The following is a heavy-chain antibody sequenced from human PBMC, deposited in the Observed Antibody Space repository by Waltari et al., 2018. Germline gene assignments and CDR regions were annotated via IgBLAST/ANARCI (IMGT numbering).Heavy chain of an antibody. D-gene: IGHD6-13*01. CDR1: DGSISSGNYY. V-gene: IGHV4-39*01. Sequence: QLQLQESGPGLAKPSETLSLTCTVSDGSISSGNYYWGWIRQSPGKGLEWIGSIYYSGRTSYNPSLKSRVTISVDTPKHQFSLKLSSVTAADTAVYYCARSLHIFRAAAGMFDYWGQGSLVIVSS. J-gene: IGHJ4*02. CDR3: ARSLHIFRAAAGMFDY. CDR2: IYYSGRT.